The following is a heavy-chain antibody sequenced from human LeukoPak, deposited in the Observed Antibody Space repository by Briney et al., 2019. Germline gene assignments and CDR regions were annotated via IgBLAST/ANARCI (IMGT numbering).Heavy chain of an antibody. V-gene: IGHV3-9*01. J-gene: IGHJ4*02. CDR2: ISWNSGNI. CDR3: AREGHIVVVPAAFDY. Sequence: GGSLRLSCAASGFTFDDYAMHWVRQAPGKGLEWVSSISWNSGNIDYADSVKGRFTISRDNAKNSLYLQMNSLRAEDTALYYCAREGHIVVVPAAFDYWGQGTLVTVSS. CDR1: GFTFDDYA. D-gene: IGHD2-2*01.